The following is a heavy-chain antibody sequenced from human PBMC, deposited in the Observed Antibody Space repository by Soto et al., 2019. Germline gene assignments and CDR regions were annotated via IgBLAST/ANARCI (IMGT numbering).Heavy chain of an antibody. CDR3: ARQLGSGYYYAFDY. J-gene: IGHJ4*02. Sequence: LSLTCTVSGGSISSSSYYWGWIRQPPGKGLEWIGSIYYSGSTYYNPSLKSRVTISVDTSKNQFSLKLSSVTAADTAVYYCARQLGSGYYYAFDYWGQGTLVTSPQ. CDR2: IYYSGST. D-gene: IGHD3-22*01. V-gene: IGHV4-39*01. CDR1: GGSISSSSYY.